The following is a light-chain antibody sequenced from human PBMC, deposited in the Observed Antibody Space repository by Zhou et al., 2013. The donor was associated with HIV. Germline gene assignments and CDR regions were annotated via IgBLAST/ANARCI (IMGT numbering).Light chain of an antibody. V-gene: IGKV1-39*01. CDR3: QQSYSTPLT. CDR2: AAS. CDR1: QSISLY. Sequence: DFQMTQSPSSLSASVGDRVTITCRASQSISLYLHWYQQKPGKAPQLLIYAASSLLSGVPSRFSGSGSGTDFTLTISSLQPEDFATYYCQQSYSTPLTFGGGTKVEIK. J-gene: IGKJ4*01.